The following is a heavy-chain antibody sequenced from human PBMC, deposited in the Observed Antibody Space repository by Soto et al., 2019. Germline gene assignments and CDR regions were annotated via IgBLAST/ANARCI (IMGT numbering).Heavy chain of an antibody. D-gene: IGHD6-13*01. CDR3: ARLTPSSGWSLFVS. J-gene: IGHJ5*02. V-gene: IGHV4-61*01. Sequence: PSETLSLTCTVSGGSVSSSFFYWSWVRQPPGQRLEWFGYIYYTGTTNYNPSLASRVTMSVDTSKKPFTLILRSLPAADTPRYYCARLTPSSGWSLFVSWGQGMLVTVSS. CDR2: IYYTGTT. CDR1: GGSVSSSFFY.